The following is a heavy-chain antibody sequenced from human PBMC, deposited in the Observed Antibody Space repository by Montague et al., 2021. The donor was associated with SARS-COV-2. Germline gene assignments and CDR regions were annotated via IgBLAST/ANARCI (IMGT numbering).Heavy chain of an antibody. CDR3: ARGGGNILTNYYYYYYLDV. D-gene: IGHD1/OR15-1a*01. V-gene: IGHV4-34*01. Sequence: KNNPSLKSRVTISEDTSKSQFSLKLSSVTAADTAVYYCARGGGNILTNYYYYYYLDVWGTGTTVTVSS. J-gene: IGHJ6*03.